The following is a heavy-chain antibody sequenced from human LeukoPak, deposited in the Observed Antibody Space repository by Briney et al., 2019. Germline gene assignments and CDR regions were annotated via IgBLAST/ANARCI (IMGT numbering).Heavy chain of an antibody. CDR1: GGSISAYY. V-gene: IGHV4-34*01. J-gene: IGHJ4*02. CDR2: INHSGNT. Sequence: PSETLSLTCTVSGGSISAYYWSWVRQPPGKGLEWIGEINHSGNTNYNPSLKSRVTVSVDTSKNQFSLKLYSVTAADTAVYYCAGGRSIFGHYNYFDYWGQGTLVTVSS. D-gene: IGHD3-3*01. CDR3: AGGRSIFGHYNYFDY.